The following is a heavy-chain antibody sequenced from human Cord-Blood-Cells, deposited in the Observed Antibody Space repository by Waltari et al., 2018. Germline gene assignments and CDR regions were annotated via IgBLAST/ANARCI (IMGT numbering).Heavy chain of an antibody. CDR3: ARVVTGFFDY. J-gene: IGHJ4*02. Sequence: EVQLVETGGGLIQPGGSLRLSCAASGFTVSSNYMSWVRQAPGKGLEWVSVIYSGRSTDDADSVKGRFTISRDNSKHTLYLQMNSLRAEDTAVYYCARVVTGFFDYWGQGTLVTVSS. CDR1: GFTVSSNY. V-gene: IGHV3-53*02. CDR2: IYSGRST. D-gene: IGHD2-21*02.